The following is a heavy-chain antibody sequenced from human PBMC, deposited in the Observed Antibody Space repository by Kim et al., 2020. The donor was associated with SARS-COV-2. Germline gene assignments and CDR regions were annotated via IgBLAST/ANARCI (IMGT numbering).Heavy chain of an antibody. CDR1: GGSFSGYY. CDR3: ETRLGRYFG. D-gene: IGHD3-9*01. V-gene: IGHV4-34*01. J-gene: IGHJ4*02. CDR2: INHSGST. Sequence: SETLSLTCAVYGGSFSGYYWSWIRQPPGKGLEWIGEINHSGSTNYNPSLKSRVTISVDTSKNQFSLKLSSVTAADTAVYYCETRLGRYFGRGQGTLVTVSS.